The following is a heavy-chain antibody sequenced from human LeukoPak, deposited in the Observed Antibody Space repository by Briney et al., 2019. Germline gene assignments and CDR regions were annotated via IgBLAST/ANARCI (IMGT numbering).Heavy chain of an antibody. Sequence: ASVKVSCKASGYTFTSYGISWVRQAPGQGLEWMGWISAYNGNTNYAQKLQGRVTMTTDTSTSTAYMELRSLRSDDTAVYYCARAIVTIFGVVIIERPYFDYWGQGTLVTVSS. V-gene: IGHV1-18*01. CDR3: ARAIVTIFGVVIIERPYFDY. CDR1: GYTFTSYG. D-gene: IGHD3-3*01. J-gene: IGHJ4*02. CDR2: ISAYNGNT.